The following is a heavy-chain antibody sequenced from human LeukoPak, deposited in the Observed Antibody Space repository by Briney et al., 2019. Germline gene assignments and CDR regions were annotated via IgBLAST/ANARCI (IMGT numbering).Heavy chain of an antibody. D-gene: IGHD2/OR15-2a*01. CDR1: GFTFSSYS. V-gene: IGHV3-48*02. Sequence: GGSLRLSCAASGFTFSSYSMNWVRQAPGKGLEWISYISSSSSAIYYADTVKGRSTISRDNAKNSLYLQMNSLRDEDTAVYYCVRDHYYSFDYWGQGTLVTVSS. J-gene: IGHJ4*02. CDR3: VRDHYYSFDY. CDR2: ISSSSSAI.